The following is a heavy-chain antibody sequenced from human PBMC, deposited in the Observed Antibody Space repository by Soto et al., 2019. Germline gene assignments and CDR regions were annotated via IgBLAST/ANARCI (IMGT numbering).Heavy chain of an antibody. CDR2: IIPIFDTP. Sequence: SVKVSCKASGGIFSSFTISWVRQAPGQGLEWLGGIIPIFDTPTYAQNFQGRVTITADKSTNTVYMELSSLRSEDTAVYYCATHGATTMARGAMKHYYYVMDVWGQGTTVTVSS. CDR3: ATHGATTMARGAMKHYYYVMDV. J-gene: IGHJ6*02. CDR1: GGIFSSFT. V-gene: IGHV1-69*06. D-gene: IGHD3-10*01.